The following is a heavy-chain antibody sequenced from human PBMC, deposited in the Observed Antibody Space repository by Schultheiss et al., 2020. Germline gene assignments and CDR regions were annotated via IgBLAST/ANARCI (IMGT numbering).Heavy chain of an antibody. J-gene: IGHJ4*02. CDR1: GGSVSSGSYY. V-gene: IGHV4-61*01. CDR2: IYYSGST. Sequence: SATLSLTCTVSGGSVSSGSYYWSWVRQPPGKGLEWIGYIYYSGSTNYNPSLKSRVTISVDTSKNQFSLKLSSVTAADTAVYYCAKDSSGYYVDYWGQGTLVTVSS. CDR3: AKDSSGYYVDY. D-gene: IGHD3-22*01.